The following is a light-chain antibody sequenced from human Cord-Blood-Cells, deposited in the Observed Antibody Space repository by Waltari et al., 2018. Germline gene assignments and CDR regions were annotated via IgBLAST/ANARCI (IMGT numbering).Light chain of an antibody. V-gene: IGKV3-15*01. Sequence: SQSVSSNLAWYQQKPGQAPRLLIYGASTRATGIPARFSGSGSGTEFTLTISSLQSEEFAVYYCQQYNNWWTFGQGTKVEIK. CDR1: QSVSSN. J-gene: IGKJ1*01. CDR2: GAS. CDR3: QQYNNWWT.